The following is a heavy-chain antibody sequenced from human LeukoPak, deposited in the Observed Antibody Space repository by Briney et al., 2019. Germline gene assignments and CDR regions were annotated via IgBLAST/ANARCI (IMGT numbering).Heavy chain of an antibody. CDR2: ILGSGGST. V-gene: IGHV3-23*01. D-gene: IGHD3-9*01. CDR1: GFTFSNYA. Sequence: GSLRLSCAASGFTFSNYAMSWVRQAPGKGLEWVSAILGSGGSTYYADSVKGRFTVPRDDSRSTLYLQMKSLRAEDTALYYCAKWGDYDVLTGYYVPDYWGQGTRVTVSS. J-gene: IGHJ4*02. CDR3: AKWGDYDVLTGYYVPDY.